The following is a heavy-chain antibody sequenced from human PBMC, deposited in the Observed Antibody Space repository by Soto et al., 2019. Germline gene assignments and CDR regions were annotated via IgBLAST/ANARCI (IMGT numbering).Heavy chain of an antibody. CDR2: ISGSGGST. Sequence: GGSLRLSCAASGFTFSSYAMSWVRQAPGKGLEWVSAISGSGGSTYYADSVKGRFTISRDNSKNTLYLQMNSLRAEDTAVYYCAKRDDSSGYYRNFDYWGQGTLVTVSS. J-gene: IGHJ4*02. V-gene: IGHV3-23*01. D-gene: IGHD3-22*01. CDR3: AKRDDSSGYYRNFDY. CDR1: GFTFSSYA.